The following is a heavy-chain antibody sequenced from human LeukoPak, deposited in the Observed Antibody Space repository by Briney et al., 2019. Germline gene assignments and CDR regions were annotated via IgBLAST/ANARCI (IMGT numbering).Heavy chain of an antibody. CDR2: ISAYNGNT. CDR3: ARFRNPKYHYYDSSGYYYFDY. J-gene: IGHJ4*02. CDR1: GYTFTSYG. V-gene: IGHV1-18*01. Sequence: ASVKVSCKASGYTFTSYGISWVRQAPGQGLEWMGWISAYNGNTNYAQKLQGRVTMTTDTSTSTAYMELRSLRSDDTAVYYCARFRNPKYHYYDSSGYYYFDYWGQGTLVTVSS. D-gene: IGHD3-22*01.